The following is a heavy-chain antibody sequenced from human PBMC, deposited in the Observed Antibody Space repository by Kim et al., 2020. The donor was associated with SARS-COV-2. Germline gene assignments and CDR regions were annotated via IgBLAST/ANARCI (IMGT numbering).Heavy chain of an antibody. Sequence: NYAQKFQGRVTITADESTSTAYMELSSLRSEDTAVYYCASAWGHTMIGDVWGQGTTVTVSS. D-gene: IGHD3-22*01. CDR3: ASAWGHTMIGDV. V-gene: IGHV1-69*01. J-gene: IGHJ6*02.